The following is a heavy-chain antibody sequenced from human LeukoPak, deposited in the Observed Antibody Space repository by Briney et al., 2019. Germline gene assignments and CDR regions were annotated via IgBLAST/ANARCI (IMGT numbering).Heavy chain of an antibody. CDR3: ARRGTVTTERVDY. J-gene: IGHJ4*02. V-gene: IGHV4-39*01. Sequence: PSETLSLTCTVSGGSISSGSYYWGWIRHPPGKGLEWIGGIYYSVSPYYNPPHKSRVTISVDTSKNPFSLWMCSVTAADTAVYFCARRGTVTTERVDYSGQGTLGTVSS. CDR1: GGSISSGSYY. D-gene: IGHD4-11*01. CDR2: IYYSVSP.